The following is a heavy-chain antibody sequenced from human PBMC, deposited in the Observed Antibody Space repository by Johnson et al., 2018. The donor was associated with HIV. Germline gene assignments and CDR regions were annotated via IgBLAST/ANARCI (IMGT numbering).Heavy chain of an antibody. CDR1: GFTFSSYA. CDR3: ARVRLPDAFAI. CDR2: ISYDGSNK. J-gene: IGHJ3*02. V-gene: IGHV3-30*04. Sequence: QVQLVESGGGVVQPGRSLRLSCAASGFTFSSYAMHWVRQAPGKGLEWVAVISYDGSNKYYADSVKGRFTISRDNSKNTLYLQMNSLSAEETAVYYCARVRLPDAFAIWGQGTMVTVSS.